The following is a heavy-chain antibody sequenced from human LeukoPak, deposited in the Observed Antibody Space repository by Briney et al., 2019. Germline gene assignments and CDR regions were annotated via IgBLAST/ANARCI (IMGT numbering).Heavy chain of an antibody. D-gene: IGHD1-26*01. CDR3: AKGPHSYRDLNH. CDR2: ISGSGGNT. J-gene: IGHJ5*02. Sequence: GGSLRLSCAVSGFTFRSYAMTWVRQARGRGLEGVSTISGSGGNTYYSDSVMGRFTISRDNARNTLFLQIDSLRLEDTAIYYCAKGPHSYRDLNHWGRGTLVTVSS. CDR1: GFTFRSYA. V-gene: IGHV3-23*01.